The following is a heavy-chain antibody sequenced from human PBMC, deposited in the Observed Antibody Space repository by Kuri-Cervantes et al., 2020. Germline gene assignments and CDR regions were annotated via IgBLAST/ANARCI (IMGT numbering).Heavy chain of an antibody. V-gene: IGHV3-48*03. Sequence: LSLTCAASGFTFSSYEMNWVRQAPGKGLEWVSYISSSGSTIYYADSVKGRFTISRDNSKNTLYLQMNSLRAEDTAVYYCARAREEGELRYYYYYMDVWGKGTTVTVSS. CDR2: ISSSGSTI. CDR3: ARAREEGELRYYYYYMDV. D-gene: IGHD1-7*01. J-gene: IGHJ6*03. CDR1: GFTFSSYE.